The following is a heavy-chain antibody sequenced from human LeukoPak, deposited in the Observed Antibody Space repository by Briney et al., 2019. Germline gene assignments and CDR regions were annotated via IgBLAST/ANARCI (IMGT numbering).Heavy chain of an antibody. CDR2: INPNSGGT. J-gene: IGHJ4*02. V-gene: IGHV1-2*02. CDR3: ARVGTIFGVVTPFDY. Sequence: GASVKVSCKASGYTFTGYYMHWVRQAPGQGLEWMGWINPNSGGTNYAQKFQGRVTMTRDTSISTAYMELSRLRSDDTAVYYCARVGTIFGVVTPFDYWGQGTLVTASS. CDR1: GYTFTGYY. D-gene: IGHD3-3*01.